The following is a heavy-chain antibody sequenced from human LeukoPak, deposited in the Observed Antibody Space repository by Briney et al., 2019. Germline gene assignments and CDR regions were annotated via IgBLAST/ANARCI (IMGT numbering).Heavy chain of an antibody. D-gene: IGHD1-26*01. CDR1: GFSLPTSGVA. Sequence: SGPTLLHPTQTLTLTCTFSGFSLPTSGVAVGRIRQPPGKALEWHPLLYWDDDKRDRSSLKSRLTITKATSKNQVVLTMTNMDPVDTATYYCAHRRPVGASYGVGFDPWGQGTLVTVSS. J-gene: IGHJ5*02. CDR2: LYWDDDK. CDR3: AHRRPVGASYGVGFDP. V-gene: IGHV2-5*02.